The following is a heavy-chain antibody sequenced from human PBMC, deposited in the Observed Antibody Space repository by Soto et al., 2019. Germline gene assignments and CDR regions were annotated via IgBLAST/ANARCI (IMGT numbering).Heavy chain of an antibody. D-gene: IGHD6-13*01. CDR3: SRDWCASPAGKETVSPFDY. CDR1: GFAFGNYG. CDR2: IWSDGSSK. J-gene: IGHJ4*02. Sequence: QVQLVESGGGVVQPGRSLTLSCAASGFAFGNYGIHWVRQAPGKGLEWVAGIWSDGSSKYYGDSVKGRFTISRDNSKHTVYLKMNGLRAEDTAVYSCSRDWCASPAGKETVSPFDYWGQGTLVTVSS. V-gene: IGHV3-33*01.